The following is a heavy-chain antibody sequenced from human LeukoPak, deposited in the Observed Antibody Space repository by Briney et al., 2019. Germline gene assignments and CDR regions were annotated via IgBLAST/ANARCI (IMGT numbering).Heavy chain of an antibody. V-gene: IGHV1-46*01. CDR3: ARSYDSSGYTNFDY. J-gene: IGHJ4*02. CDR2: INPSGGST. Sequence: GASVKVSCKASGYTFTNCCIHWVRQAPGQGLEWMAIINPSGGSTSYAQKFQGRVTMTRDTSTSTVYMELSSLRSEDTAVYYCARSYDSSGYTNFDYWGQGTLVTVSS. CDR1: GYTFTNCC. D-gene: IGHD3-22*01.